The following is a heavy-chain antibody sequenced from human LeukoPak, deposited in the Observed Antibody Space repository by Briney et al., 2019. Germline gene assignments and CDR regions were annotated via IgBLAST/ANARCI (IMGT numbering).Heavy chain of an antibody. D-gene: IGHD3-3*01. Sequence: SVKVSCKASGFTFTSSAMQWVRQARGQRLEWIGWSVVGSGNTNYAQKSQERVTITRDMSPSTAYTEVSSLRSEDTTVYYCAAVENYDFWSGYYREDYWGQGTLVTVSS. CDR1: GFTFTSSA. V-gene: IGHV1-58*02. CDR2: SVVGSGNT. J-gene: IGHJ4*02. CDR3: AAVENYDFWSGYYREDY.